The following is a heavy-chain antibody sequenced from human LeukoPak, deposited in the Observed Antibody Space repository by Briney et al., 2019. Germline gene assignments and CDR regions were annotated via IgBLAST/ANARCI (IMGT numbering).Heavy chain of an antibody. CDR3: ARLRFGPDDAFDI. D-gene: IGHD3-10*01. J-gene: IGHJ3*02. CDR1: GFTVSSNY. Sequence: GGSLRLSCAASGFTVSSNYMSWVRQAPGKGLEWVSVIYSGGSTYYADSVKGRFTISRDNSKNTLYLQMNSRRAEDTAVYYCARLRFGPDDAFDIWGQGTMVTVSS. CDR2: IYSGGST. V-gene: IGHV3-53*01.